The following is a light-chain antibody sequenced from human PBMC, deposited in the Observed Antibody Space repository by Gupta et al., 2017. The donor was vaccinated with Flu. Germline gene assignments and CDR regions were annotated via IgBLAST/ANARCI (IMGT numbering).Light chain of an antibody. V-gene: IGKV3-20*01. J-gene: IGKJ2*01. Sequence: ERATLSCMASQSVNNNLWTWYQQKPGQAPRLLIYGASSRATGIPDRFSGSGSGTDFTLTIRRLEPEDFAVYYCQQYGNSVYTFGQGTKLEIK. CDR1: QSVNNNL. CDR2: GAS. CDR3: QQYGNSVYT.